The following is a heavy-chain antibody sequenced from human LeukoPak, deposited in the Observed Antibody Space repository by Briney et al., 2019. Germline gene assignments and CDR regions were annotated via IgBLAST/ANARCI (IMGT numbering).Heavy chain of an antibody. CDR3: AKDSGYTMYYFDY. J-gene: IGHJ4*02. CDR1: GFTFSSYS. D-gene: IGHD5-12*01. Sequence: GGSLRLSCAASGFTFSSYSMNWGRQAPGKGLEWVSSISSSSSYIYYADSVKGRFTISRDNAKNSLYLQMNSLRAEDTAVYYCAKDSGYTMYYFDYWGQGTLLTVSS. V-gene: IGHV3-21*01. CDR2: ISSSSSYI.